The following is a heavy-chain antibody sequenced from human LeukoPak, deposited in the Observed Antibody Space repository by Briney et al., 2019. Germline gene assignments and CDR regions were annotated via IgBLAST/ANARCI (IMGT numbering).Heavy chain of an antibody. D-gene: IGHD3-3*01. CDR2: ISYSGTT. CDR1: GGSISSYY. J-gene: IGHJ6*02. Sequence: PSETLSLTCTVSGGSISSYYWSWIRQPPGKGLEWIGYISYSGTTNYNPSLKSRVTISVDTSKNQFSLQLSSVTAADTAVYYCARAIFWNGYYTRDYYYGLDVWGQGTTVTVSS. V-gene: IGHV4-59*01. CDR3: ARAIFWNGYYTRDYYYGLDV.